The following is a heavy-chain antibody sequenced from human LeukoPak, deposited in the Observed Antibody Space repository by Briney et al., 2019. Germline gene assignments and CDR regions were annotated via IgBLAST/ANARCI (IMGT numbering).Heavy chain of an antibody. CDR3: ARRPGGYDFWSGYYTDNWFDP. V-gene: IGHV4-39*01. CDR2: IYYSGST. CDR1: GGSISSSSFY. J-gene: IGHJ5*02. Sequence: SETLSLTCTVSGGSISSSSFYWGWIRQPPGKGLVWIGSIYYSGSTYCNPSLKSRVTTSVDTSKNQFSLKLSSVTAADTAVYYCARRPGGYDFWSGYYTDNWFDPWGQGTLVTVSS. D-gene: IGHD3-3*01.